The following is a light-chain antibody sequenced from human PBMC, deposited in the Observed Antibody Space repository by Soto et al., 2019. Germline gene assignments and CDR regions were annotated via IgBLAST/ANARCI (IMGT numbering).Light chain of an antibody. CDR2: GAF. CDR3: QQRNVWPPVT. V-gene: IGKV3-11*01. J-gene: IGKJ5*01. CDR1: QGIGDT. Sequence: EVVMRQSPATLSVSPGEGATLSCRASQGIGDTLAWYQHKPGQAPRLLIYGAFNRATGIPARFSGSGSGTDFTLTISSLEPEDSAVYYCQQRNVWPPVTFGQGTRLEIK.